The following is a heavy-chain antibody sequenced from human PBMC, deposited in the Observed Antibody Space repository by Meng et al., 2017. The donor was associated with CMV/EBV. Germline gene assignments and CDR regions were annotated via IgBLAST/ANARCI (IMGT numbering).Heavy chain of an antibody. Sequence: GESLKISCAASGFTFSSYSMNWVRQAPGKGLEWVSSISSSSSYIYYADSVKGRFTIPRDNAKNSLYLQMNSLRAEDTAVYYCARGKLDPHCSSTSCYDYYYGMDVWGQGTTVTVSS. D-gene: IGHD2-2*01. J-gene: IGHJ6*02. CDR1: GFTFSSYS. CDR3: ARGKLDPHCSSTSCYDYYYGMDV. CDR2: ISSSSSYI. V-gene: IGHV3-21*01.